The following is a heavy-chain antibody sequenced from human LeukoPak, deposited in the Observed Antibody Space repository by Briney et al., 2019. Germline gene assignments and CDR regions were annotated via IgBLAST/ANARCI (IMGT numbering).Heavy chain of an antibody. CDR2: ISAAGEST. J-gene: IGHJ4*02. D-gene: IGHD7-27*01. Sequence: GGSLRLSCAAYGLSFSTYAMSWVRQAPGKGPEWVSTISAAGESTFYADSVKGRFTISRDNSKNTLYLQMNSLAAEDTAVYKCAREDRGPWGCFFSYWGQGTLVTVSS. CDR1: GLSFSTYA. CDR3: AREDRGPWGCFFSY. V-gene: IGHV3-23*01.